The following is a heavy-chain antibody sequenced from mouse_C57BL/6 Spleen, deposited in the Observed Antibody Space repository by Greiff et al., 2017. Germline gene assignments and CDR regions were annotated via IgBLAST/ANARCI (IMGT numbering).Heavy chain of an antibody. Sequence: EVKLMESGGGLVKPGGSLKLSCAASGFTFSSYTMSWVRQTPEKRLEWVATISGGGGNSYYPDSVKGRFTISRDNAKNTLYLQMGSLRSEDTALYYCASHWGDYDDGSWFAYWGQGTLVTVSA. V-gene: IGHV5-9*01. CDR1: GFTFSSYT. CDR3: ASHWGDYDDGSWFAY. CDR2: ISGGGGNS. D-gene: IGHD2-4*01. J-gene: IGHJ3*01.